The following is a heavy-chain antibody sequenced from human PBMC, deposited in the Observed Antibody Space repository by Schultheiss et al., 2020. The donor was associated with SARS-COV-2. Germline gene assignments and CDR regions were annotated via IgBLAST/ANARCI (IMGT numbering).Heavy chain of an antibody. D-gene: IGHD6-13*01. CDR2: ISAYNGNT. V-gene: IGHV1-18*01. CDR3: ARGSWDFDY. J-gene: IGHJ4*02. CDR1: GYTFNSHG. Sequence: ASVKVSCKTSGYTFNSHGINWVRQAPGQGLEWMGWISAYNGNTNYAQKLQGRLTMTTDTSTSTAYMELRSLRSDDTAVYYCARGSWDFDYWGQGTLVTVSS.